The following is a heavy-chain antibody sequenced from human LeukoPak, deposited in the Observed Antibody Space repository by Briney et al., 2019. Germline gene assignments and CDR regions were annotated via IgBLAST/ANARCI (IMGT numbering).Heavy chain of an antibody. V-gene: IGHV1-3*01. D-gene: IGHD2-15*01. CDR2: INAGNGNT. CDR3: ARESVGGDYFDY. J-gene: IGHJ4*02. CDR1: GYTFTSYA. Sequence: ASVKVSCKASGYTFTSYAMHWARQAPGQRLEWMGWINAGNGNTKYSQKFQGRVTITRDTSASTAYMELSSLRSEDTAVYYCARESVGGDYFDYWGQGTLVTVSS.